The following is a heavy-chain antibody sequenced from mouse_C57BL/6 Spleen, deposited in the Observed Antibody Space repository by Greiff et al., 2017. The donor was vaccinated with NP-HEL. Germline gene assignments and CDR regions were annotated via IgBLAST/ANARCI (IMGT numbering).Heavy chain of an antibody. CDR2: ISGGGGNT. J-gene: IGHJ3*01. CDR3: ARQLTGTFAY. Sequence: EVKLVESGGGLVKPGGSLKLSCAASGFTFSSYTMSWVRQTPEKRLEWVATISGGGGNTYYPDSVKGRFTISRDNAKNTLYLQMSSLRSEDTALYYCARQLTGTFAYWGQGTLVTVSA. CDR1: GFTFSSYT. V-gene: IGHV5-9*01. D-gene: IGHD4-1*01.